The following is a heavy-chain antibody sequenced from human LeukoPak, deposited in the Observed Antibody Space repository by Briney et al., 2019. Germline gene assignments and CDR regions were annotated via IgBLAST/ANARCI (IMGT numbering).Heavy chain of an antibody. D-gene: IGHD6-13*01. CDR1: GYTFTGFY. CDR2: INPNSGGT. CDR3: ASSKSPDSSRGDAFDI. J-gene: IGHJ3*02. Sequence: ASVKVSCEASGYTFTGFYMHWVRQAPGQGLEWMGWINPNSGGTNYAQRFQGRVTMTRDTSISTAYMELSRLTSDDTAVYYCASSKSPDSSRGDAFDIWGQGTMVTVSS. V-gene: IGHV1-2*02.